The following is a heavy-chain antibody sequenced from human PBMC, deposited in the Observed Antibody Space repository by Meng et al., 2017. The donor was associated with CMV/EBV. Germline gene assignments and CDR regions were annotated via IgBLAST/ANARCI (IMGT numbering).Heavy chain of an antibody. Sequence: GSLRLSCTVSGGSVSSGSYYWSWIRQPPGKGLVWIGYIYYSGSTNYNPSLKSRVTISVDTSKNQFSLKLSSVTAADTAVYYCARRGRQYYYYGMDVWGQGTTVTVSS. V-gene: IGHV4-61*01. CDR2: IYYSGST. CDR1: GGSVSSGSYY. J-gene: IGHJ6*02. D-gene: IGHD1-26*01. CDR3: ARRGRQYYYYGMDV.